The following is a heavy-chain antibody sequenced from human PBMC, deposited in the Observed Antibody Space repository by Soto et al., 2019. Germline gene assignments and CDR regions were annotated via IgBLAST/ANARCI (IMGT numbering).Heavy chain of an antibody. J-gene: IGHJ4*02. CDR3: ARDPAYRRYFEY. CDR1: GASISSGRHY. CDR2: IFYTGSA. D-gene: IGHD3-16*01. Sequence: PSETLSLTCTVSGASISSGRHYWSWIRQHPGKGLEWIGYIFYTGSAYYSPSLESLVAISIDTSKNQFSLTLSSVTAADTAVYYCARDPAYRRYFEYWGQGALVTVSS. V-gene: IGHV4-31*01.